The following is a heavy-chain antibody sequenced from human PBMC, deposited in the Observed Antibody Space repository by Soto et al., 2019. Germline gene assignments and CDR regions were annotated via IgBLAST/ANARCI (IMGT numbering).Heavy chain of an antibody. CDR3: AREECSGGCHQSFDL. J-gene: IGHJ4*02. CDR2: MNIDRGDT. V-gene: IGHV1-2*02. D-gene: IGHD2-15*01. CDR1: GYTFSGDY. Sequence: QVQLVQSGAEVKNPGASVKISCNTSGYTFSGDYIHWVRQAPGQGLQYMGWMNIDRGDTKSPQDFQGRFTMTRDTSIGTAYMELTTLTSDDMAVYYCAREECSGGCHQSFDLWGQGTLVTVSS.